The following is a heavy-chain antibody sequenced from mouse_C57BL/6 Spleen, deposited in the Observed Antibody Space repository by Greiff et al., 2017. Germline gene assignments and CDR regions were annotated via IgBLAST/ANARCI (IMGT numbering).Heavy chain of an antibody. CDR2: IDPSDSYT. J-gene: IGHJ2*01. CDR3: AREDYYFDY. V-gene: IGHV1-59*01. Sequence: QVQLQQSGAELVRPGTSVKLSCKASGYTFTSYWMHWVKQRPGQGLEWIGVIDPSDSYTNYNQKFKGKATLTVDTSSSTAYMQLSSLTSEDSAVYYCAREDYYFDYWGQGTTLTVSS. CDR1: GYTFTSYW.